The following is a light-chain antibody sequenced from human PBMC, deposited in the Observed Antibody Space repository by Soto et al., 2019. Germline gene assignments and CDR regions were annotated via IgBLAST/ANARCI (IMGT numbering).Light chain of an antibody. V-gene: IGLV4-69*01. CDR2: LNSDGSH. CDR3: QNWGSAIHWV. CDR1: SGHKTYA. J-gene: IGLJ3*02. Sequence: QPVLTQAPSASASLGASVTLTCTLNSGHKTYAIAWHQQQPEKGPRFLMKLNSDGSHIKGDGIPDRFSGSSSGAERYLSISSLQSEDEADYYCQNWGSAIHWVFGEGTKLTVL.